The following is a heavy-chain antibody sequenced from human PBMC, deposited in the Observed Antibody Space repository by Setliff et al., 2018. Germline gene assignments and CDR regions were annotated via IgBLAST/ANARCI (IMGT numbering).Heavy chain of an antibody. Sequence: PGGSLRLSCAASGFTFSSYWMSWVRQAPGKGLEWVANMKQDGSEKYYVDSVKGRFTISRDNTKTSLYLQMNSLRAEDTAVYYCARGPTIFGAIYYMDVWGKGTTVTVSS. D-gene: IGHD3-3*01. CDR3: ARGPTIFGAIYYMDV. V-gene: IGHV3-7*01. CDR2: MKQDGSEK. J-gene: IGHJ6*03. CDR1: GFTFSSYW.